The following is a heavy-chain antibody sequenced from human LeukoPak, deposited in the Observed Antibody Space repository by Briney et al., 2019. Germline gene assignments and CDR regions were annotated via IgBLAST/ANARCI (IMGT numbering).Heavy chain of an antibody. V-gene: IGHV4-59*01. J-gene: IGHJ6*03. CDR3: ARFYSSRWHYMDV. Sequence: SETLSLTCTVSGGSISSYYWSWIRQPPGKGLEWIGYIYYSGSTNYNPSLKSRVTISVDTSKNQFSLKLSSVTAADTAVYYCARFYSSRWHYMDVWGKGTTVTISS. CDR1: GGSISSYY. D-gene: IGHD6-13*01. CDR2: IYYSGST.